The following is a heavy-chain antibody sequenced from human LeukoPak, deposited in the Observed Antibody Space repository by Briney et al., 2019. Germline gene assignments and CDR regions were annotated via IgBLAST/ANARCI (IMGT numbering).Heavy chain of an antibody. CDR3: TTDRSWGNDAFDI. J-gene: IGHJ3*02. Sequence: GGSLRLSCAASGFTLSNAWMSWVRQAPGKGLEWVGRIKSKTDGGTTDYAAPVKGRFTISREDSKNTLYLQMNSLKTEDTAVYYCTTDRSWGNDAFDIWGQGTMVTVSS. D-gene: IGHD7-27*01. CDR1: GFTLSNAW. CDR2: IKSKTDGGTT. V-gene: IGHV3-15*01.